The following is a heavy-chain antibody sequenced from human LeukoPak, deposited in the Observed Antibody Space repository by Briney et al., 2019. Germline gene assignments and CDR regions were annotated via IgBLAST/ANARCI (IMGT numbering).Heavy chain of an antibody. J-gene: IGHJ4*02. D-gene: IGHD2-15*01. Sequence: PGGPLRLSCAASGFTFSTNIMNWVRQAPGKGLEWVSSISGSAGSRNYADSVKGRFTGSRDNSKNTLYLQMNSLRPEDTAVYYCAKFSSSYYSSAWVYFDYWGQGTLVTVSS. CDR3: AKFSSSYYSSAWVYFDY. CDR2: ISGSAGSR. V-gene: IGHV3-23*01. CDR1: GFTFSTNI.